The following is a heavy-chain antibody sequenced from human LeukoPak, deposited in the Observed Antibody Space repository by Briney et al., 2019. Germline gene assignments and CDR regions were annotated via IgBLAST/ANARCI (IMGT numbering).Heavy chain of an antibody. CDR2: INPSISSR. D-gene: IGHD2-21*01. V-gene: IGHV1-46*01. J-gene: IGHJ4*02. CDR1: GYTVTNYY. Sequence: ASVKVSCKASGYTVTNYYMHWVRQAPGQGLEWMGMINPSISSRTYAQKFQGRVTVTSDTSTSTVYMEVSSLRSEDTAIYYCARSGMWFSTNDWGQGTLVTFSS. CDR3: ARSGMWFSTND.